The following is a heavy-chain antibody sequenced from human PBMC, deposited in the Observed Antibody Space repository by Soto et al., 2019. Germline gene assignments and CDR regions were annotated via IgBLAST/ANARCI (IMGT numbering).Heavy chain of an antibody. CDR3: AKESYNRRTDFDY. V-gene: IGHV3-11*01. D-gene: IGHD3-10*01. J-gene: IGHJ4*02. CDR1: GFSFSDYY. CDR2: IDFTSNSI. Sequence: PGGSLRFSCAASGFSFSDYYMSWIRQAPGKGLEWVSYIDFTSNSIYYADSVKGRFTISRDNSKNTLYLQMNSLRAEDTALYYCAKESYNRRTDFDYWGQGTLVTVSS.